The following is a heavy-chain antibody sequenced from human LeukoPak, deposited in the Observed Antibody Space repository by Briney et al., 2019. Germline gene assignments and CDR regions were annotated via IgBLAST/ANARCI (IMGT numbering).Heavy chain of an antibody. CDR1: GFTFDSYS. CDR2: ITSSSNYI. Sequence: GGSLRLSCAASGFTFDSYSMNWVRQAPGKGLEWVSSITSSSNYIYYADSVKGRFTISRDNSKNTLYLQMNSLRAGDTAVYYCAKPHFDDWGQGTLVTVSS. CDR3: AKPHFDD. J-gene: IGHJ4*02. V-gene: IGHV3-21*01.